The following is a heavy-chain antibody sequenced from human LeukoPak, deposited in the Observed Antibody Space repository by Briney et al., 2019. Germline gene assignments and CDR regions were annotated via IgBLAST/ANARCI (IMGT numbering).Heavy chain of an antibody. CDR1: GFTFSSSA. Sequence: GASVKVSCKASGFTFSSSAIQWVRQVRGQRLEWIGWIVVGRGNTNYAQKFQDRVTITKDMSTMTAYMELSSLRSEDTALYYCAAVFFSSTVPYFDHWAQGTLVTVSS. J-gene: IGHJ4*02. CDR2: IVVGRGNT. D-gene: IGHD2-2*01. CDR3: AAVFFSSTVPYFDH. V-gene: IGHV1-58*02.